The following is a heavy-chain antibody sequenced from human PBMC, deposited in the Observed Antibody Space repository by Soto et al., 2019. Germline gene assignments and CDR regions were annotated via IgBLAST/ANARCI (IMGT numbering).Heavy chain of an antibody. CDR1: GGSISSYY. Sequence: SETLSLTCTVSGGSISSYYLSWIRQPPGKGLEWIGYIYYSGSTNYNPSLKSRVTISVDTSKNQFSLKLSSVTAADTAGYYCARALYSSSWPLGYWGQGTLVTVSS. D-gene: IGHD6-13*01. CDR2: IYYSGST. CDR3: ARALYSSSWPLGY. V-gene: IGHV4-59*01. J-gene: IGHJ4*02.